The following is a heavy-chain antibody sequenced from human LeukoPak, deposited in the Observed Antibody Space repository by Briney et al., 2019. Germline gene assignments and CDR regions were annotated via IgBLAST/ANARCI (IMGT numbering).Heavy chain of an antibody. CDR1: GYTFTSYD. CDR3: ARVGLDIVVVPAASDNWFDP. V-gene: IGHV1-8*01. J-gene: IGHJ5*02. D-gene: IGHD2-2*03. Sequence: ASVKVSCKASGYTFTSYDINWVRQATGQGLEWMGWMNPNSGNTGYAQKFQGRVTMTRNTSISTAYMELSSLRSEDMAVYYCARVGLDIVVVPAASDNWFDPWGQGTLVTVSS. CDR2: MNPNSGNT.